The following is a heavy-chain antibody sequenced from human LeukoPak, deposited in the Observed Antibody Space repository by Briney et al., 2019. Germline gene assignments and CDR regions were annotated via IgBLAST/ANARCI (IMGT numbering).Heavy chain of an antibody. CDR3: ARRGHMVRRPRPFDY. Sequence: ASVKVSCKASGYTFTSYGISWVRQAPGQGLEWMGWISAYNGNTNYAQKLQGRVTMTTDTSTSTAYMELRSLRSDDTAVYYCARRGHMVRRPRPFDYWGQGTLVTVSS. D-gene: IGHD3-10*01. V-gene: IGHV1-18*01. J-gene: IGHJ4*02. CDR2: ISAYNGNT. CDR1: GYTFTSYG.